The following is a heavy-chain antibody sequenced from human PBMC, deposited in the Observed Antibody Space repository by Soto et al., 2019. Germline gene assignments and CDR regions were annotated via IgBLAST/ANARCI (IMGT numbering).Heavy chain of an antibody. J-gene: IGHJ4*02. CDR2: IFSNDEK. CDR3: ARINVDTAMVTPFDY. D-gene: IGHD5-18*01. Sequence: QVTLKESGPVLVNPTETLTLTCTVSGFSLSNARMGVSWIRQPPGKALEWLAHIFSNDEKSYSTSLKSRLTISKDTSKSQVVLTMTNMDPVDTATYYCARINVDTAMVTPFDYRGQGTLVTVSS. CDR1: GFSLSNARMG. V-gene: IGHV2-26*01.